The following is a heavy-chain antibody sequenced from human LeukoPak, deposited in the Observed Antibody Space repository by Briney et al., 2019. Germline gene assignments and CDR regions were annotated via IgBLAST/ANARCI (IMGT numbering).Heavy chain of an antibody. V-gene: IGHV1-46*01. CDR3: TRVYGIVGETHHFDY. D-gene: IGHD1-26*01. CDR1: GYIFTNYY. CDR2: INPTGGST. J-gene: IGHJ4*02. Sequence: ASVKVSCKASGYIFTNYYMHWVRQAPGQGLEWMGIINPTGGSTRYAEKFQGRVTMTRDMSTSTVYMELSSLRSEDTAVYYCTRVYGIVGETHHFDYWGQGTLVTVSS.